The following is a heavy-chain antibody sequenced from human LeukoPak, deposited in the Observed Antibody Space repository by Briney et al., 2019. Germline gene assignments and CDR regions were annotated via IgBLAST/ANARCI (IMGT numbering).Heavy chain of an antibody. CDR1: GYSFTSYW. J-gene: IGHJ6*03. CDR2: IYPDDSDT. D-gene: IGHD6-6*01. CDR3: VRVVYSSSSYRGKNYYYYMDV. V-gene: IGHV5-51*01. Sequence: LGESLKISCKGSGYSFTSYWIGWVRQMPGKGLEWLGIIYPDDSDTTYSPSFQGQVTISADKSINTAYLQWSSLKASDTAMFYCVRVVYSSSSYRGKNYYYYMDVWGKGTTVTVSS.